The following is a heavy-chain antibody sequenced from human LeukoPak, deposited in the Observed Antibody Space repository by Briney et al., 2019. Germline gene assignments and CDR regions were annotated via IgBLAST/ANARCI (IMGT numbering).Heavy chain of an antibody. J-gene: IGHJ5*02. CDR3: ARLQHYDILTGS. CDR1: GVTLSSNY. V-gene: IGHV3-66*04. CDR2: IYIGGST. Sequence: GGSLRLSCAASGVTLSSNYMSWVRQAPGKGLEWVSVIYIGGSTYYTDSVKGRFTISRDNSKNTLYLQMNSLRAEDTAVYYCARLQHYDILTGSWGQGTLVTVSS. D-gene: IGHD3-9*01.